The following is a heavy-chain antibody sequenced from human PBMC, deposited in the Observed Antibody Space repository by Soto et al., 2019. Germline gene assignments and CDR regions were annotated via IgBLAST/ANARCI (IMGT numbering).Heavy chain of an antibody. CDR3: ARRMTTVTSFDY. CDR2: ISSSSSYT. D-gene: IGHD4-17*01. V-gene: IGHV3-11*06. CDR1: GFTFSDYY. Sequence: QVQLVESGGGLVKPGGSLRLSCAASGFTFSDYYMSWIRQAPGKGLEWVSYISSSSSYTNYADSVKGRFTISRDNAKNSLYLQMNSLRAEDTAVFYCARRMTTVTSFDYWGQGTLVTVSS. J-gene: IGHJ4*02.